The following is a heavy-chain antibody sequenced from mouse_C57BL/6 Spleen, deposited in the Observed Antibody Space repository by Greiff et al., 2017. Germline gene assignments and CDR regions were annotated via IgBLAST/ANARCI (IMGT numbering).Heavy chain of an antibody. Sequence: QVQLQESGAELARPGASVKLSCKASGYTFTSYGISWVKQRTGQGLEWIGEIYPRSGNTYYNEKFKGKATLTADKSFSTAYMELRSLTSEDSAVYFCARSLTTVVAGDYFDYWGQGTTLTVSS. V-gene: IGHV1-81*01. J-gene: IGHJ2*01. CDR1: GYTFTSYG. D-gene: IGHD1-1*01. CDR2: IYPRSGNT. CDR3: ARSLTTVVAGDYFDY.